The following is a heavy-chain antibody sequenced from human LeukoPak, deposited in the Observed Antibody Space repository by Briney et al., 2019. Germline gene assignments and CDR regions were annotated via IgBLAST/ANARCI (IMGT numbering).Heavy chain of an antibody. V-gene: IGHV4-31*03. CDR2: IYYSGST. CDR1: GGSISSGGYY. CDR3: ARDCSSTSPTNCYMEV. J-gene: IGHJ6*03. Sequence: PSETLSLSCTVSGGSISSGGYYWSWIRQHPGKGLEWIGYIYYSGSTYYNPSLKSRVTISVDTSKNQFSLKLSSVTAADTAVYYCARDCSSTSPTNCYMEVWGKGTTVTVSS. D-gene: IGHD2-2*01.